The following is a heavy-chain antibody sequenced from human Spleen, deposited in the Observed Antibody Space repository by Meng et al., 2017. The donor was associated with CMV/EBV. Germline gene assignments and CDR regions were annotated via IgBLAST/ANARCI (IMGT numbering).Heavy chain of an antibody. V-gene: IGHV3-48*01. CDR1: GFSFSTHS. J-gene: IGHJ6*02. CDR3: ARDLAALAAYGMDV. D-gene: IGHD6-6*01. CDR2: ISSSSSTI. Sequence: GESLKISCAASGFSFSTHSMNWVRQAPGKGLEWISYISSSSSTIYYAASVTGRFTISRDNAKNSLYLQMNSLRAEDTAVYYCARDLAALAAYGMDVWGQGTTVTVSS.